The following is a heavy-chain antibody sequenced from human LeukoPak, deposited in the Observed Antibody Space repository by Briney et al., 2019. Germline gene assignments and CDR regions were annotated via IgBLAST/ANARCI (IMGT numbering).Heavy chain of an antibody. D-gene: IGHD2-2*01. Sequence: PSETLSLTSTVSGGSISSSSYYWGWIRQPPGKGLEWIGSIYYSGSTYYNPSLKSRVTISVDTSKNQFSLKLSSVTAADTAVYYCARALGYCSSTGCYPGNWFDPWGQGTLVTVSS. CDR1: GGSISSSSYY. CDR2: IYYSGST. CDR3: ARALGYCSSTGCYPGNWFDP. V-gene: IGHV4-39*01. J-gene: IGHJ5*02.